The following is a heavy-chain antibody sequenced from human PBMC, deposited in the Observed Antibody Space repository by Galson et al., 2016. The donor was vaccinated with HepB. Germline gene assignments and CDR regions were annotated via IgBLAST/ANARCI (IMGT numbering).Heavy chain of an antibody. CDR1: GDTFNSIA. J-gene: IGHJ6*02. CDR3: ATALPAPSLPSGMDV. Sequence: SVKVSCMASGDTFNSIAISWVRQAPGEGLQWMGGIIPIFGTPTYAPNFQGRVTITADESTTTAFLHLTSLRSEDAAIYYCATALPAPSLPSGMDVWGQGTTVTVSS. D-gene: IGHD2-2*01. CDR2: IIPIFGTP. V-gene: IGHV1-69*13.